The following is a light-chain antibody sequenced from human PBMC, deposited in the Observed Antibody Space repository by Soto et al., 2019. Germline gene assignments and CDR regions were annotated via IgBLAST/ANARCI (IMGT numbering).Light chain of an antibody. Sequence: EIVLTQSPATLSLSPGERATLSCRASQSVSSYLAWYQQKPGQAPRLLIYDASNRATGIPARFSGSGSGTDFPLTISRLAHEVSAVYCYQKCSTSPGFGPGTKVDIK. CDR3: QKCSTSPG. CDR2: DAS. V-gene: IGKV3-11*01. J-gene: IGKJ3*01. CDR1: QSVSSY.